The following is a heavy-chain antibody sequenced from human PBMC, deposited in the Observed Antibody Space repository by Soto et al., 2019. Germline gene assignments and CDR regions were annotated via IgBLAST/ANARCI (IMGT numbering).Heavy chain of an antibody. Sequence: PSETLSLTCTVSGASISSYYWTWIRQPPGKGLEWIAYIYYTGTTDYNPSLKSRVSISLDPSKNQFSLNLRSVTAADTAVYYRASARDIVDGPLDYWGQGTLVTVSS. CDR2: IYYTGTT. J-gene: IGHJ4*02. D-gene: IGHD2-15*01. V-gene: IGHV4-59*01. CDR1: GASISSYY. CDR3: ASARDIVDGPLDY.